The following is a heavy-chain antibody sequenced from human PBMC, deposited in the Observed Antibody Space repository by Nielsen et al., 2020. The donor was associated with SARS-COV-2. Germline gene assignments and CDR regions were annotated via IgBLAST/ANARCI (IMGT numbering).Heavy chain of an antibody. D-gene: IGHD5-24*01. CDR2: INTKTGNP. CDR1: GYTFIDHD. J-gene: IGHJ4*02. CDR3: ARDFSTIPFDY. V-gene: IGHV7-4-1*02. Sequence: ASVKVSCKASGYTFIDHDINWVRQSTGQGLEWMGWINTKTGNPTYAQGFTGRFAFSLDTSVSTAHLQINSLKTEDTAVYYCARDFSTIPFDYWGQGTLVTVAS.